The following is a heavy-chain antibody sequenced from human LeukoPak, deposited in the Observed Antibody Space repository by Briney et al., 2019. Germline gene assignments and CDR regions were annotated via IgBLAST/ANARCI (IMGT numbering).Heavy chain of an antibody. D-gene: IGHD3-22*01. J-gene: IGHJ4*02. CDR1: GFTFTSYG. Sequence: GGSLRLSCVGSGFTFTSYGVHWVLQAPGKGLEWVAFIRYDGSNKYYADSVKGRFTISRDNSKNTLYLQMNSLRAEDTAVYYCARDLYYDSRPIGYWGQGTLVTVSS. CDR2: IRYDGSNK. V-gene: IGHV3-30*02. CDR3: ARDLYYDSRPIGY.